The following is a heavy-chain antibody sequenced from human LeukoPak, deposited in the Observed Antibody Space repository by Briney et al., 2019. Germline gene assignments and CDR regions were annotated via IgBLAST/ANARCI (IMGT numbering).Heavy chain of an antibody. CDR2: IYYSGST. CDR3: ARKGQQWLAFDP. J-gene: IGHJ5*02. CDR1: GGSIGSYY. Sequence: SETLSLICTVSGGSIGSYYWTWIRQPAGKGLEWIGSIYYSGSTYYNPSLKSRVTISVDTSKNQFSLKLSSVTAADTAVYYCARKGQQWLAFDPWGQGALVTVSS. V-gene: IGHV4-59*05. D-gene: IGHD6-19*01.